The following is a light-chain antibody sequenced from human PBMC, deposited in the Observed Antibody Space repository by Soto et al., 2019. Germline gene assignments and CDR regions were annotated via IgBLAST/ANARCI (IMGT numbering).Light chain of an antibody. J-gene: IGKJ2*01. CDR1: QSVLYSSNNKNY. Sequence: DIVMTQSPDSLAVSLGARATINCKSSQSVLYSSNNKNYLAWFQQKPGQPPKLLIYWASTRESWVPDRFSGSGSGTDFTLTISSLQAEDVAVYYCQQYYSTPYTFGQGTKLEIK. V-gene: IGKV4-1*01. CDR3: QQYYSTPYT. CDR2: WAS.